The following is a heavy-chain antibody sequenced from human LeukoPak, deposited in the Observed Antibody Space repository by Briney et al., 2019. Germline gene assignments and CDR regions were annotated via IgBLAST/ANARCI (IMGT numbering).Heavy chain of an antibody. D-gene: IGHD3-10*01. J-gene: IGHJ4*02. Sequence: GASVKVSCKASGYTFTGYYMHWVRQAPGQELEWMGWINPNSGGTNHAQKFQGRVTMTRDTSISTAYMELSRLRSDDTAVYYCARDRPLDADDYYGFYYFDYWGQGTLVTVSS. CDR1: GYTFTGYY. CDR3: ARDRPLDADDYYGFYYFDY. V-gene: IGHV1-2*02. CDR2: INPNSGGT.